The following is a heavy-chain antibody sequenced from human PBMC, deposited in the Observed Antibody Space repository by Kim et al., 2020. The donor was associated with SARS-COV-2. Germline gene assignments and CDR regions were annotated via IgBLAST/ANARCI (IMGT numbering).Heavy chain of an antibody. CDR2: INPSGGST. Sequence: ASVKVSCKASGYTFTSYYMHWVRQAPGQGLEWMGIINPSGGSTSYAQKFQGRVTMTRDTSTSTVYMELSSLRSEDTAVYYCARDRSRATIIMMGFWTIDYWGQGTLVTVSS. CDR1: GYTFTSYY. V-gene: IGHV1-46*01. CDR3: ARDRSRATIIMMGFWTIDY. D-gene: IGHD5-12*01. J-gene: IGHJ4*02.